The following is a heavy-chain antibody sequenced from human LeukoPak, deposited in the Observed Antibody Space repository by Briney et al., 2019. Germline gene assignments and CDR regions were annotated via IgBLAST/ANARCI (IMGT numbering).Heavy chain of an antibody. J-gene: IGHJ4*02. Sequence: SETLSLTCAVYGGSFSGYSWSWIRQPPGKGLEWVGEINHSGSTNYNPSLKSRVTIPVNTSKDHSTMKLSSVTTGDTAVYYGAKGAHYYDSSGSCLYDYWGQGTLVTVSS. CDR1: GGSFSGYS. D-gene: IGHD3-22*01. CDR3: AKGAHYYDSSGSCLYDY. CDR2: INHSGST. V-gene: IGHV4-34*01.